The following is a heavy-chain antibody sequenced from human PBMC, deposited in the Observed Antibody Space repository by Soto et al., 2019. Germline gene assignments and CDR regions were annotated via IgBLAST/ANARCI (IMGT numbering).Heavy chain of an antibody. CDR3: ARDSGAKLSSS. Sequence: SVKVSCKASGGTFSSFAISWVRQAPGQGLEWVGGIVPIYRTADYAQKFQGRVTITADESARTAYLEVRSLKSQDTAVYYCARDSGAKLSSSWGQGTLVTVSS. CDR2: IVPIYRTA. D-gene: IGHD6-13*01. CDR1: GGTFSSFA. V-gene: IGHV1-69*13. J-gene: IGHJ4*02.